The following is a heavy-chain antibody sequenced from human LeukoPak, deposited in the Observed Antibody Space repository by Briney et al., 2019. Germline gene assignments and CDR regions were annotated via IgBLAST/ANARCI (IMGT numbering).Heavy chain of an antibody. CDR1: GGSISSGGYY. Sequence: SETLSLTCTVSGGSISSGGYYWSWIRQPPGKGLEWIGYIYFSGNTYYNPSLKSRVTISLDMSKNQFSLKLSSVTAADTAVYYCAREIAVAGSAFDIWGQGTMVAVSS. J-gene: IGHJ3*02. CDR3: AREIAVAGSAFDI. CDR2: IYFSGNT. V-gene: IGHV4-30-4*08. D-gene: IGHD6-19*01.